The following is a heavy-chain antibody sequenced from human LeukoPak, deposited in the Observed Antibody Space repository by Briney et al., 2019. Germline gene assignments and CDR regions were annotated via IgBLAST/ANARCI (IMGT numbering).Heavy chain of an antibody. CDR3: ARVSNWRGD. D-gene: IGHD6-13*01. CDR2: INTKTGNP. V-gene: IGHV7-4-1*02. CDR1: GYTFTNYA. J-gene: IGHJ4*02. Sequence: ASVKVSCKASGYTFTNYAMNWVRQAPGQGLEWMGWINTKTGNPTYAQGFTGRFVFSLDTSVSTAYLQISSLKAEDSAVYYCARVSNWRGDWGQGTLVTVSS.